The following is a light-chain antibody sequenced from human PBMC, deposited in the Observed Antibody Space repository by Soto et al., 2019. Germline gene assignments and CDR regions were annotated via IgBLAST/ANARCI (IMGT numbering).Light chain of an antibody. J-gene: IGKJ4*01. CDR3: QQYHTYSLT. V-gene: IGKV1-5*03. CDR2: QAS. CDR1: QSISGW. Sequence: DTQMTQSPSTLSASVGDRVTITCRDSQSISGWLAWYQQKPGKAPKLLIQQASSLDSGVPSRFSGSGSGTQCTLTISSLQPDDSETYYCQQYHTYSLTFGGGTKVVIK.